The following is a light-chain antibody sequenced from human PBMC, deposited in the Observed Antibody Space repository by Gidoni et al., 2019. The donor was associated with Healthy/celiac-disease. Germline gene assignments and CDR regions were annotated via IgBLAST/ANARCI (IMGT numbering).Light chain of an antibody. CDR3: QQRSNWPPVWT. CDR1: QSVSSY. J-gene: IGKJ1*01. V-gene: IGKV3-11*01. CDR2: DAS. Sequence: EIVLTQSPATLSLSPGARATLSCRASQSVSSYLAWYQQKPGQATRLLIYDASNRATGIPARFSGSGSGTDFTLTISSLEPEDFAVYYCQQRSNWPPVWTFGQGTKVEIK.